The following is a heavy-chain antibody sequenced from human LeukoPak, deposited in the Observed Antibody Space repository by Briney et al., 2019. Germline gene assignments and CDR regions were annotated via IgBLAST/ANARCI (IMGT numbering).Heavy chain of an antibody. CDR1: GFTFSSYD. CDR3: AKEGSNGDFDY. Sequence: GGSLRLFCAASGFTFSSYDMHWVRQAPGKGLEWVTVLSYDGSNKYYGDSVKGRFTISRDNSKNTLYLKMNSLRAEDTAVYHCAKEGSNGDFDYWGQGTLVTVSS. J-gene: IGHJ4*02. D-gene: IGHD1-26*01. CDR2: LSYDGSNK. V-gene: IGHV3-30*18.